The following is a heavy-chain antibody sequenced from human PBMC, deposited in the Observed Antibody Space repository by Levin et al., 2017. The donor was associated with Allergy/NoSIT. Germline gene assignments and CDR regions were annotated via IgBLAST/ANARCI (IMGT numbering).Heavy chain of an antibody. Sequence: GESLKISCAASGFTFSSYAMHWVRQAPGKGLEWVAVISYDGSNKYYADSVKGRFTISRDNSKNTLYLQMNSLRAEDTAVYYCARDQRITIFGVVPHSLLDYWGQGTLVTVSS. D-gene: IGHD3-3*01. V-gene: IGHV3-30-3*01. CDR3: ARDQRITIFGVVPHSLLDY. J-gene: IGHJ4*02. CDR2: ISYDGSNK. CDR1: GFTFSSYA.